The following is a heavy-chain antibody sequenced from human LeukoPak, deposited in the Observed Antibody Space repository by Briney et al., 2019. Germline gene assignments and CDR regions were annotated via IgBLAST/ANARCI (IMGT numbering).Heavy chain of an antibody. Sequence: PGGSLRLSCAASGFTFSDYWMVWVRQAPGKGLEWVATIKQDGSEKYYVGSVKGRFTISRDNAKNSLYLQMNSLRAEDTAVYYCAKDHLPGGVKYFQHWGQGTLVTVSS. CDR3: AKDHLPGGVKYFQH. J-gene: IGHJ1*01. CDR2: IKQDGSEK. V-gene: IGHV3-7*03. D-gene: IGHD3-10*01. CDR1: GFTFSDYW.